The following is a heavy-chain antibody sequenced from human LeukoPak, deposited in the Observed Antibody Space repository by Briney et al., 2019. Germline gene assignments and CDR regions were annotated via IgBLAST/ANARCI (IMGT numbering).Heavy chain of an antibody. D-gene: IGHD5/OR15-5a*01. CDR1: GFTFSSYG. CDR3: AKCLRKESYCQYYFDY. CDR2: ISYDGSNK. V-gene: IGHV3-30*18. J-gene: IGHJ4*02. Sequence: GRSLRLSCAASGFTFSSYGMHWVRQAPGKGLEWVAVISYDGSNKYYADSVKGRFTISRDNSKNTLYLQMNSLRAEDTAVYYCAKCLRKESYCQYYFDYWGQGTLVTVSS.